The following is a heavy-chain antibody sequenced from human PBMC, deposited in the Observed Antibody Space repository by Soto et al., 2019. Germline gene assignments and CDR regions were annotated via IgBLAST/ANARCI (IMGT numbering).Heavy chain of an antibody. CDR2: IKQDGGET. J-gene: IGHJ4*02. V-gene: IGHV3-7*01. CDR3: AREGQLWSFDS. CDR1: GLTLSRYW. Sequence: EVQLVESGGGLVQPGGSLRLSCAASGLTLSRYWMSWVRQAPGKGLEWVGNIKQDGGETYYMDSVKGRFTISRDNAKNSLYLQMNTLRAEDTAVYYCAREGQLWSFDSWGQGPLVTVSS. D-gene: IGHD5-18*01.